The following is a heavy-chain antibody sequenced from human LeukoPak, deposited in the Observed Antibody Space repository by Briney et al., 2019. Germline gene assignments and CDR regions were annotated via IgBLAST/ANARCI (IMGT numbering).Heavy chain of an antibody. Sequence: GGSLRLSCVASGFTFSSYWMHWVRQAPGKGLVWVSRINSDGSSTTYADSVKGRFTISRDNAENTLYLQMNSLRAEDTAMYYCARQYSYDSSGYYPWHYWGQGTLVTVSS. J-gene: IGHJ4*02. CDR3: ARQYSYDSSGYYPWHY. V-gene: IGHV3-74*01. CDR1: GFTFSSYW. CDR2: INSDGSST. D-gene: IGHD3-22*01.